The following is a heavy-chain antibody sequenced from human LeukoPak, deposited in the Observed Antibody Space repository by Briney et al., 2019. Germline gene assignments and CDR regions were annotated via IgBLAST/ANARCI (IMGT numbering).Heavy chain of an antibody. D-gene: IGHD3-10*01. V-gene: IGHV4-59*01. J-gene: IGHJ6*04. CDR3: AGDWEGSGPWDV. CDR2: IYYSGST. CDR1: GGSISSYY. Sequence: SETLSLTCAVSGGSISSYYWSWIRQPPGKGLEWIGYIYYSGSTNYNPSLKSRFTISVDTSKNQFSLKLSSVTAADTAVYYCAGDWEGSGPWDVWGKGTTVTVSS.